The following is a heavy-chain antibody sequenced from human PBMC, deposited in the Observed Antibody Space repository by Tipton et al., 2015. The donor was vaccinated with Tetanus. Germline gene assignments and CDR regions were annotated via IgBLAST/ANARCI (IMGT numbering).Heavy chain of an antibody. V-gene: IGHV4-61*08. CDR3: ARANSDFPKKGPFDY. Sequence: TLSLTCTVSGGSVRSGDYDWNWIRQPPGKGLEWIGYVHYSGRTNKSPSLKSRVTLSIDRSKNQFSLSLTSVTAADTAVYYCARANSDFPKKGPFDYWGQGARVIVSS. J-gene: IGHJ4*02. D-gene: IGHD3-3*01. CDR1: GGSVRSGDYD. CDR2: VHYSGRT.